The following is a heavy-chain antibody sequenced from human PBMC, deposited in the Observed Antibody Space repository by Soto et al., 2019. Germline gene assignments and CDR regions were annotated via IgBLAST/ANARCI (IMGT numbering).Heavy chain of an antibody. J-gene: IGHJ4*02. Sequence: GSLRLSCAASGFTISRNAMYWVRQAPGKGLEWVSGISERGDTTHYADSVKGRFTISRDTSKNTLYLQLNALRADDTAVYYCAKDKPGTTCFDYWGQGTLVTVSS. CDR3: AKDKPGTTCFDY. V-gene: IGHV3-23*01. CDR2: ISERGDTT. CDR1: GFTISRNA. D-gene: IGHD1-1*01.